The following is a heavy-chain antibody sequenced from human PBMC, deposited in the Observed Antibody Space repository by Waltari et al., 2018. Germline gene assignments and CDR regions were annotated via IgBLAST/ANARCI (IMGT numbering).Heavy chain of an antibody. Sequence: QVQLQESGPGLVKPSETLSLTCAVSGYSISSGYYWGWIRQPPGKGLEWIGSINHSGSTYYNPSLKSRVTISVDTSKNQFSLKLSSVTAADTAVYYCARQLPKRQQLVTYYFDYWGQGTLVTVSS. CDR1: GYSISSGYY. CDR3: ARQLPKRQQLVTYYFDY. D-gene: IGHD6-13*01. V-gene: IGHV4-38-2*01. CDR2: INHSGST. J-gene: IGHJ4*02.